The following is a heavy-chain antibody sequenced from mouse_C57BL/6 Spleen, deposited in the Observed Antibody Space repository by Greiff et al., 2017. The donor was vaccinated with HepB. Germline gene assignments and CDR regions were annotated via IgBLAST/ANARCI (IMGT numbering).Heavy chain of an antibody. Sequence: EVQLQQPGAELVRPGASVKLSCTASGFNITDYYMHWVKQRPEQGLEWIGRIDPEDGDTEYTPKFQGKATMTADTSSNTAYLQLSSLTSEDTAVCYCTSVGVDYWGQGTTLTVSS. CDR3: TSVGVDY. J-gene: IGHJ2*01. D-gene: IGHD1-1*01. V-gene: IGHV14-1*01. CDR2: IDPEDGDT. CDR1: GFNITDYY.